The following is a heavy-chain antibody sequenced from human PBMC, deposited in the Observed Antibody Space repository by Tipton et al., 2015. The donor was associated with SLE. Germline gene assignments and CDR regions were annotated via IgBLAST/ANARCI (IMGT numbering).Heavy chain of an antibody. CDR2: ISAYNGNT. D-gene: IGHD2-2*01. Sequence: QSGAEVKKPGASVKVSCKASGYTFTSYGISWVRQAPGQGLEWMGWISAYNGNTNYAQKLQGRVTMTTDTSTSTAYMELSSLRSEDTAVYYCARGPVVPAAYYYYYMDVWGKGTTVTISS. CDR3: ARGPVVPAAYYYYYMDV. V-gene: IGHV1-18*01. J-gene: IGHJ6*03. CDR1: GYTFTSYG.